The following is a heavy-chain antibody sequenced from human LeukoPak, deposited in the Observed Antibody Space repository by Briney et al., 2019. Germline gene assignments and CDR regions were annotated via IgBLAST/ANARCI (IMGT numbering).Heavy chain of an antibody. CDR2: ISGSGGST. CDR3: AKDLVCSSTSCRDFDY. D-gene: IGHD2-2*01. CDR1: GFTFSSYA. V-gene: IGHV3-23*01. Sequence: GGSLRLSCAASGFTFSSYAMSWVRQAPGKGLEWVSAISGSGGSTYYADSVKGRFTISRDNSKNTLYLQMNSLRAEDTAVYYCAKDLVCSSTSCRDFDYWGQGTLVTVSS. J-gene: IGHJ4*02.